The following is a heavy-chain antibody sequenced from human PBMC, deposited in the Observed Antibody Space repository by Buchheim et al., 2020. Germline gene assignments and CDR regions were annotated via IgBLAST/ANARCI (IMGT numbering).Heavy chain of an antibody. V-gene: IGHV3-66*01. CDR1: GFTFSSNY. D-gene: IGHD3-10*01. CDR3: ARVAGTGSELDY. J-gene: IGHJ4*02. CDR2: INSSSTT. Sequence: EVQLVESGGGLVQPGGSLRLSCAASGFTFSSNYMSWVRQAPGKGLEWVSYINSSSTTYYADSVKGRFTISRDNSKNTLYLQMNSVRAEDTAWYYGARVAGTGSELDYWGQGTL.